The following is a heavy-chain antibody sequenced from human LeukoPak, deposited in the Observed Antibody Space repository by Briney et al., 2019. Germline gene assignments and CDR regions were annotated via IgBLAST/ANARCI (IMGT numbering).Heavy chain of an antibody. D-gene: IGHD3-16*01. CDR1: GYIFSDHG. Sequence: ASVNVSCKASGYIFSDHGIAWVRQAPGQGPEWMGWISGYDCNKKYAQKFQGRVTMTTDTSTSTSYMEVGSLRSDDTAVYYCARGWGSYFDSWGQGTLVTVSS. J-gene: IGHJ4*02. CDR3: ARGWGSYFDS. V-gene: IGHV1-18*01. CDR2: ISGYDCNK.